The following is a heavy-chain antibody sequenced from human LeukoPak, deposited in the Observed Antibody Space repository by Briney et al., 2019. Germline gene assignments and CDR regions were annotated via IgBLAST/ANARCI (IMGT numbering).Heavy chain of an antibody. CDR1: GFTFSSYS. D-gene: IGHD3-22*01. J-gene: IGHJ4*02. CDR3: ASLTDSSGYYHAFDY. Sequence: GGSLRLSCAASGFTFSSYSMNWVRQAPVKELEWVSSISSSSSYIYYADSVKGRFTISRDNAKNSLYLQMNSLRAEDTAVYYCASLTDSSGYYHAFDYWGQGTLVTVSS. V-gene: IGHV3-21*01. CDR2: ISSSSSYI.